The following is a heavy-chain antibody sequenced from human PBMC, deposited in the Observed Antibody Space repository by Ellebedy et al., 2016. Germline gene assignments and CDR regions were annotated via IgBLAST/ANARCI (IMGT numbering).Heavy chain of an antibody. J-gene: IGHJ4*02. CDR2: MSTSGNS. CDR3: ATLTIPGGSDS. V-gene: IGHV4-4*07. D-gene: IGHD5-24*01. Sequence: SETLSLXXTVSAASISGYYWSWIRQPAGKGLEWIGRMSTSGNSIYNPSLKSRVTMSVDTSKNHFSLELTSVTAADTAVYYCATLTIPGGSDSWGQGTLVTVSS. CDR1: AASISGYY.